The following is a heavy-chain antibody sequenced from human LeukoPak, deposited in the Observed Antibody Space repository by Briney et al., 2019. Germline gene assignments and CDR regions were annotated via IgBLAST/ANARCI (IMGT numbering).Heavy chain of an antibody. D-gene: IGHD1-1*01. CDR3: ATYQISYNWNAD. J-gene: IGHJ4*02. CDR1: GYTLTELS. CDR2: FDPEDGET. V-gene: IGHV1-24*01. Sequence: ASVKVSCKVSGYTLTELSIHWVRQAPGKGLEWMGGFDPEDGETIYAQKFQGRVTMTEDTSTDTAYMELSSLRSEDTAVYYCATYQISYNWNADWGQGTLVTVSS.